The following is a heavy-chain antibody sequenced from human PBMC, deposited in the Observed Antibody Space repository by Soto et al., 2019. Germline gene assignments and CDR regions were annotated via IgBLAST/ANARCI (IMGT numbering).Heavy chain of an antibody. CDR3: ARAATTLRFYYYGMDV. CDR2: IYYSGST. Sequence: SETLSLTCTVSGGSIGSYYGSWIRQPPGKGLEWIGYIYYSGSTNYNPSLKSRVTISVDTSKNQFSLKLSSVTAADTAVYYCARAATTLRFYYYGMDVWGQGTTVTVSS. D-gene: IGHD4-17*01. CDR1: GGSIGSYY. V-gene: IGHV4-59*01. J-gene: IGHJ6*02.